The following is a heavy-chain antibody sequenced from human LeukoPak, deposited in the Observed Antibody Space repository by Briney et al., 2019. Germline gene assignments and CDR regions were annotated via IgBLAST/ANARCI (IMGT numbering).Heavy chain of an antibody. V-gene: IGHV2-5*02. Sequence: SGPTLVNPAQTLTLTCTCSGFSLTDSGEGVGWTRQSPGKAPEWLALIYWDGDQRFSPSLRSRLTITRDTSKKQVVLTMTNMDPVDTATYYCVHRQTSAWNRGAFDIWGQGTMVTVSS. CDR1: GFSLTDSGEG. CDR3: VHRQTSAWNRGAFDI. J-gene: IGHJ3*02. D-gene: IGHD1-1*01. CDR2: IYWDGDQ.